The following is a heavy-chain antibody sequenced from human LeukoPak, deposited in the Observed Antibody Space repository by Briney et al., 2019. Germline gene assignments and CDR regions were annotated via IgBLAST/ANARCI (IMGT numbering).Heavy chain of an antibody. D-gene: IGHD1-26*01. CDR3: ARDKVVGATYFDF. Sequence: PGGSLRLSCAASGFTFSNYWMSWVRQAPGKGLEWVANIQQEGSESYYVDSVKGRFTISRDNAKNSLYLQMNSLRAEDTAVYHCARDKVVGATYFDFWGHGTLVTVST. V-gene: IGHV3-7*01. J-gene: IGHJ4*01. CDR2: IQQEGSES. CDR1: GFTFSNYW.